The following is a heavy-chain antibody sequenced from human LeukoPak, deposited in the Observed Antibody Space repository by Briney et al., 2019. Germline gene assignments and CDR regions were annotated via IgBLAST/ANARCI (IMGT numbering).Heavy chain of an antibody. J-gene: IGHJ4*02. CDR3: ASNRITMVRGVEDFDY. D-gene: IGHD3-10*01. CDR1: GGPISSGGYY. CDR2: IYHSGST. V-gene: IGHV4-30-2*01. Sequence: SETLSLTCTVSGGPISSGGYYWSWIRQPPGKGLEWIGYIYHSGSTYYNPSLKSRVTISVDRSKNQFSLKLSSVTAADTAVYYCASNRITMVRGVEDFDYWGQGTLVTVSS.